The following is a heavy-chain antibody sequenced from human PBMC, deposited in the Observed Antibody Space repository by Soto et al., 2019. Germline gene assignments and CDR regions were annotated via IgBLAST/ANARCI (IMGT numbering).Heavy chain of an antibody. V-gene: IGHV4-59*04. J-gene: IGHJ4*02. Sequence: SETLSLTCSVSGDSSSSDYWSWIRQPPGKGLEWIGYIYYSGSTYYNPSLKSRVTISVDTSKNQFSLKLSSVTAADTAVYYCARLFSSGYWPFDYWGQGTLVTVS. CDR3: ARLFSSGYWPFDY. CDR2: IYYSGST. CDR1: GDSSSSDY. D-gene: IGHD3-22*01.